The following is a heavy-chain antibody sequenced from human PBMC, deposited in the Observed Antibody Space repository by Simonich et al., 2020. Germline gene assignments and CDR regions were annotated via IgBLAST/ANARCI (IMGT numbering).Heavy chain of an antibody. Sequence: EVQLVESGGGLVKPGGYLRLSCAASGFTFSSYSMNWVRQAPWKGLEWVSPISSSSSYIYYADSGKGRFTISRDNAKNSLYLQMNSLRAEDTAVYYCARANERDYWGQGTLVTVSS. V-gene: IGHV3-21*01. D-gene: IGHD1-1*01. J-gene: IGHJ4*02. CDR2: ISSSSSYI. CDR1: GFTFSSYS. CDR3: ARANERDY.